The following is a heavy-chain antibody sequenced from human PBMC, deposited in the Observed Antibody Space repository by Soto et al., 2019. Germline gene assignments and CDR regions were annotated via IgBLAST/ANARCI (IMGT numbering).Heavy chain of an antibody. CDR2: IYYSGST. D-gene: IGHD5-12*01. J-gene: IGHJ4*02. CDR3: ARSIVATFDY. V-gene: IGHV4-59*01. Sequence: SETLSLTCTVSGGSISSYYWSWIRQPPGKGLEWIGYIYYSGSTNYNPSLKSRVTISVDTSKNQFSLKLSSVTAADTAVYYCARSIVATFDYWGQGTLVTVSS. CDR1: GGSISSYY.